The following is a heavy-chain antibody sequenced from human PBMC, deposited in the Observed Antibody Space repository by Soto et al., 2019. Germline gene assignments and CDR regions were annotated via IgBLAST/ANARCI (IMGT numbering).Heavy chain of an antibody. CDR2: IYYSGST. V-gene: IGHV4-39*02. D-gene: IGHD2-2*01. J-gene: IGHJ4*02. CDR1: GGSISRSSYY. Sequence: SETLSLTCTVSGGSISRSSYYWGWIRQPPGKGLEWIGSIYYSGSTYYNPSLKSRVTISVDTSKNLFSLRLTSVTAADTAVYYCARGFCSSSSCYAVGYFDYWGQGTLVTVS. CDR3: ARGFCSSSSCYAVGYFDY.